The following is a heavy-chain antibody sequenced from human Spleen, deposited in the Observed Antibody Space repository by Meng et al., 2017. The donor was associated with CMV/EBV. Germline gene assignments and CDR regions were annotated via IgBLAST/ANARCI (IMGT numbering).Heavy chain of an antibody. V-gene: IGHV3-21*01. CDR2: LSSQGEDK. Sequence: CAASGFTFSDYPMHWVRQAPGKGLECVSSLSSQGEDKYYTDSVKGRFTISRDNGKNSLYLQMDNLRAEDTAVYYCARVGVRPTVLDFWGQGTLVTVSS. D-gene: IGHD4-11*01. J-gene: IGHJ4*02. CDR3: ARVGVRPTVLDF. CDR1: GFTFSDYP.